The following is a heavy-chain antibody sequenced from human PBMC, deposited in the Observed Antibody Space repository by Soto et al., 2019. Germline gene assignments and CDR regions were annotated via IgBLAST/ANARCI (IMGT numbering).Heavy chain of an antibody. D-gene: IGHD3-22*01. V-gene: IGHV3-30-3*01. CDR1: GFTFSSYV. CDR3: AREDGSSGYAGTFHH. J-gene: IGHJ1*01. Sequence: QVQLVESGGAVVQPGRSLSLSCAASGFTFSSYVMHWVRQAPGKGLEWVAGIAKDGSNKHYSDSVKDRFTISRDNSKSTLNLQMNNRGGDDKAVYHCAREDGSSGYAGTFHHWGQGTLVTVA. CDR2: IAKDGSNK.